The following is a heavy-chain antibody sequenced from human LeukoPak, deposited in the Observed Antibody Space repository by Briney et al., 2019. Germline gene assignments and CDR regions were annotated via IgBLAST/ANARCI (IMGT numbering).Heavy chain of an antibody. J-gene: IGHJ3*02. CDR3: AREAVTVTTSGAFDI. CDR1: GYTFINYY. D-gene: IGHD4-17*01. Sequence: GASVKVSCKASGYTFINYYMHWVRQAPGQGLEWMGIINPSGGSTTYAQKFQGRVTMTRDMSTSTVYMELSSLRSEDSAVYYCAREAVTVTTSGAFDIWGQGTMVTVSS. V-gene: IGHV1-46*01. CDR2: INPSGGST.